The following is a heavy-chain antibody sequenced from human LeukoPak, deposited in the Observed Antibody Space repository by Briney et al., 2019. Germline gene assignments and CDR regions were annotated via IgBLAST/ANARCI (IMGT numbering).Heavy chain of an antibody. J-gene: IGHJ5*02. CDR1: GYTFTGYY. CDR2: INPNSGVT. V-gene: IGHV1-2*02. CDR3: ARRGSTTYYYSSDL. D-gene: IGHD2/OR15-2a*01. Sequence: ASVKVSCKASGYTFTGYYMHWVRQAPGQGLEWMAWINPNSGVTNYAQKFQGRVTMTRDTSISTAYMELSRLRSDDTAVYYCARRGSTTYYYSSDLWGQGTLVAVSS.